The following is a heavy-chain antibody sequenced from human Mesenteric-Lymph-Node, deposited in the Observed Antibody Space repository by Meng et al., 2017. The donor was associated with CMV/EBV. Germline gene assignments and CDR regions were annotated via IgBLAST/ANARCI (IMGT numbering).Heavy chain of an antibody. CDR2: ISAYNGNT. Sequence: SCLASGGTFSSHGITWVRQAPGQGLEWMGWISAYNGNTNYAQKLQGRVTMTTDTSTSTAYMELRSLRSDDTAVYYCAREGNWNDFDYWGQGTLVTVSS. D-gene: IGHD1-20*01. J-gene: IGHJ4*02. CDR3: AREGNWNDFDY. V-gene: IGHV1-18*01. CDR1: GGTFSSHG.